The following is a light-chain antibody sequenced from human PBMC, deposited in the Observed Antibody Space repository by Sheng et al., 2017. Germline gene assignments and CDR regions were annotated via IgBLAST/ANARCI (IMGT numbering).Light chain of an antibody. CDR1: NIGSKS. CDR2: NDR. CDR3: QVWDSSTNHVV. Sequence: SYVLTQPPSVSVAPGQTATLTCEGNNIGSKSLHWYQQRPGQAPVMVVHNDRDRPSGIPERFSGSNSVNTATLTITSVEAGDEADYYCQVWDSSTNHVVFGRRTTLTVL. V-gene: IGLV3-21*02. J-gene: IGLJ2*01.